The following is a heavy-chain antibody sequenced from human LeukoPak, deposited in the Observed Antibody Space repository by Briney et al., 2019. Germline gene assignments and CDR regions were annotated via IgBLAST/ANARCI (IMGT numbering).Heavy chain of an antibody. CDR3: ASGVRGRRPSYYYFYMDV. CDR2: FSKRGGTE. D-gene: IGHD3-3*01. CDR1: GFTFSDYY. V-gene: IGHV3-11*01. Sequence: GRTLRLSCAASGFTFSDYYTTWIRHAPGKGREFVSYFSKRGGTEYYAESVESRFTVPRDRGKDSVFLLMNSLRDEDAAVYYCASGVRGRRPSYYYFYMDVWGKGTTVTVCS. J-gene: IGHJ6*03.